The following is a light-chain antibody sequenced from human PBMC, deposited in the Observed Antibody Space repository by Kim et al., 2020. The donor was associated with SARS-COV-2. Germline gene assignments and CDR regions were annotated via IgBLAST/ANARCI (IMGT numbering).Light chain of an antibody. Sequence: QRVTISCAGSSSNIASNTVNWYQQVPGTAPKLLIYNNDQRPSGVPDRFSGSKSGTSASLAINGLQSEDESDYYCAAWDDSLNGLLFGGGTQLTVL. CDR2: NND. V-gene: IGLV1-44*01. CDR1: SSNIASNT. CDR3: AAWDDSLNGLL. J-gene: IGLJ2*01.